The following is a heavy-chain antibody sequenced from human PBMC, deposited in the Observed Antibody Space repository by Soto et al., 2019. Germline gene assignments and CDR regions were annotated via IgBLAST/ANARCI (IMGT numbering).Heavy chain of an antibody. CDR1: GGTFSSYA. CDR2: IIPIFGTA. D-gene: IGHD6-19*01. J-gene: IGHJ6*02. Sequence: AWVKVSCKASGGTFSSYAISWVREAPGQGLEWMGGIIPIFGTANYAQKFQGRVTITADESTSTAYMELSSLRSEDTAVYYCARVTGGAVAGTGYYYYYGMDVWGQGTTVTVSS. CDR3: ARVTGGAVAGTGYYYYYGMDV. V-gene: IGHV1-69*01.